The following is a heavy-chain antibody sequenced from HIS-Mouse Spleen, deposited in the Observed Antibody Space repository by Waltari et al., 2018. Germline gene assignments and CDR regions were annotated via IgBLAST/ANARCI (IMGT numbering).Heavy chain of an antibody. CDR2: IYYSGIT. D-gene: IGHD6-13*01. CDR3: AREIPYSSSWYDWYFDL. CDR1: GGSISSSSYY. Sequence: QLQLQESGPGLVNPSEPLCLTCTVSGGSISSSSYYWGWIRQPPGKGLEWIGSIYYSGITYYNPSLKGRVTISVDTSKNQFSLKLSSVTAADTAVYYCAREIPYSSSWYDWYFDLWGRGTLVTVSS. J-gene: IGHJ2*01. V-gene: IGHV4-39*07.